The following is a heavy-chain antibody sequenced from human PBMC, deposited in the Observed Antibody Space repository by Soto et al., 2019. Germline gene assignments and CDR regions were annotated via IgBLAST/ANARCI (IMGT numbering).Heavy chain of an antibody. J-gene: IGHJ5*01. CDR2: MNPRSGNT. CDR1: GYTFITYE. CDR3: ARGDSFTSSWYRFDS. D-gene: IGHD6-13*01. Sequence: QVQLVQSGAELKKPGASVKVSCKTSGYTFITYEITWVRQATGQGLEWMGWMNPRSGNTGYAQKFQGRVAMTRNTSINTAYLELTDLTSEDTAVYYCARGDSFTSSWYRFDSWGQGTLVTVSS. V-gene: IGHV1-8*01.